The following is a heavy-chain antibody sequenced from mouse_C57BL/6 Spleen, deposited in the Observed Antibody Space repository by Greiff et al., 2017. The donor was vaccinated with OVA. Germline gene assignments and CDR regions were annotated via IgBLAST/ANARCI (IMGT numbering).Heavy chain of an antibody. J-gene: IGHJ4*01. CDR3: ARYTIYDGYLYYAMDY. V-gene: IGHV7-3*01. D-gene: IGHD2-3*01. CDR1: GFTFTDYY. CDR2: IRNKANGYTT. Sequence: EVQGVESGGGLVQPGGSLSLSCAASGFTFTDYYMSWVRQPPGKALEWLGFIRNKANGYTTEYSASVKGRFTISRDNSQIILYLRMNALRAEDSATYYCARYTIYDGYLYYAMDYWGQGTSVTVSS.